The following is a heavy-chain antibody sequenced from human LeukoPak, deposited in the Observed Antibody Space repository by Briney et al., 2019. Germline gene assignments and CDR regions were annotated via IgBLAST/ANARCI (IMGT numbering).Heavy chain of an antibody. CDR2: ISSSGSPI. J-gene: IGHJ4*02. CDR3: ARDLHSSSPDPDY. CDR1: GFTFSSYE. D-gene: IGHD6-6*01. Sequence: GGSLRLSCVGDGFTFSSYEMNWVRQAPGKGLEWVSYISSSGSPIYYADSVKGRFTISRDNAKNSLYLQMNSLRAEDTAVYYCARDLHSSSPDPDYWGQGTLVTVSS. V-gene: IGHV3-48*03.